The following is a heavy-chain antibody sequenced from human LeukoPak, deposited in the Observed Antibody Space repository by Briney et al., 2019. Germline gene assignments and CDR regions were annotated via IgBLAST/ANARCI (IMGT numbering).Heavy chain of an antibody. CDR3: ASPNQRYYDTPPHSFDI. CDR2: IYYSGST. CDR1: GGSISSSSYY. J-gene: IGHJ3*02. D-gene: IGHD3-9*01. Sequence: SETLSLTFTVSGGSISSSSYYWGWIRQPPGKGLEWIGSIYYSGSTYYNPSLKSRVTISVDTSKNQFSLKLSSVTAADTAVYYCASPNQRYYDTPPHSFDIWGQGTMVTVSS. V-gene: IGHV4-39*01.